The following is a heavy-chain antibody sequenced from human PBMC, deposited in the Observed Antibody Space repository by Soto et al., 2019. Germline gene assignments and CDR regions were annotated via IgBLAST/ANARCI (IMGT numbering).Heavy chain of an antibody. CDR2: INPKSGGT. V-gene: IGHV1-2*02. CDR1: GYTFTGYY. J-gene: IGHJ4*02. CDR3: ARDLAKGGGSAGFDY. D-gene: IGHD1-26*01. Sequence: ASVKVSGKASGYTFTGYYMHCVLQSPVQGLEWMGWINPKSGGTMYPQKFQGRVTMTWDTSISTAYMALTRLRSDDTAVYYCARDLAKGGGSAGFDYWGQGTLVTVSS.